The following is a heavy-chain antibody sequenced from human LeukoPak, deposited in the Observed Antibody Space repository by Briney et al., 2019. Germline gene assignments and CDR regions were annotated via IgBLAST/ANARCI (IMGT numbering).Heavy chain of an antibody. J-gene: IGHJ4*02. V-gene: IGHV3-23*01. CDR1: GFTFSNSA. CDR3: TKGGSYGPLDY. D-gene: IGHD1-26*01. CDR2: INDRGDDT. Sequence: GGSLRLSCAASGFTFSNSAMTWVRQAPGKGLEWVSAINDRGDDTIYTDSVKGRFTTSRDNSKNTLYLQMNTLRAEDTAVYYCTKGGSYGPLDYWGQGTLVTVS.